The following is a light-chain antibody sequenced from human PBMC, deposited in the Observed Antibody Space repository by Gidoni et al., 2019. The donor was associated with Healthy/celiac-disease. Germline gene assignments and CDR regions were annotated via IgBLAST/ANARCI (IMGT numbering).Light chain of an antibody. CDR2: GAS. CDR1: QSVSSSY. J-gene: IGKJ1*01. CDR3: QHRA. V-gene: IGKV3-20*01. Sequence: DIVLTQSPGTLSLSPGERATLSCRASQSVSSSYLAWYQQKPGQAPMLLIYGASSRAAGIPDRFSGSGSGTDFTLTISRLEPEDFAVYYCQHRAFGQGTKVEIK.